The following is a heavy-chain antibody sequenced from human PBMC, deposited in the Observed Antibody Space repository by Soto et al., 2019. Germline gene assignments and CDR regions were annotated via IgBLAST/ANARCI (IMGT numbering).Heavy chain of an antibody. V-gene: IGHV4-59*01. J-gene: IGHJ5*02. CDR1: GGSISSYY. D-gene: IGHD3-3*01. CDR3: AASAIFGVVIPVSWFDP. Sequence: SETLSLTCTVSGGSISSYYWSWIRQPPGKGLEWIGYIYYSGSTNYNPSLKSRVTISVETSKNQFSLKLSSVTAADTAVYYCAASAIFGVVIPVSWFDPWGQGTLVTVSS. CDR2: IYYSGST.